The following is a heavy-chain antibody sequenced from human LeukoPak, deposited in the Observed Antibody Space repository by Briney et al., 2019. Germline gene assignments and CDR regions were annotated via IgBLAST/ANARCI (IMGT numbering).Heavy chain of an antibody. Sequence: SETLSLTLTVSGGSISSSSYYWGWIRPPPGTWLEWIGSIYYSGSTYYNPSLKSRVSISVDTSKNQFSLKLSSVTAADTAVYYCARLDDDSSGYYAPWGQGTLVTVSS. D-gene: IGHD3-22*01. CDR1: GGSISSSSYY. J-gene: IGHJ5*02. V-gene: IGHV4-39*01. CDR3: ARLDDDSSGYYAP. CDR2: IYYSGST.